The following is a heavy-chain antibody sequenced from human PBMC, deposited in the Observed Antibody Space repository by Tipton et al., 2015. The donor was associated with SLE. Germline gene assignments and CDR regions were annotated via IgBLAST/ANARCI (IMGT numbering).Heavy chain of an antibody. CDR2: IYYSGST. CDR1: GGSIRSYY. Sequence: LRLSCTVSGGSIRSYYWSWIRQPPGKGLEWIGYIYYSGSTNYNPSLKSRATISVDTSKNQFSLKLSSVTAADTAVYYCARSGSGYWGQGTLVTVSP. D-gene: IGHD2-15*01. CDR3: ARSGSGY. J-gene: IGHJ4*02. V-gene: IGHV4-59*01.